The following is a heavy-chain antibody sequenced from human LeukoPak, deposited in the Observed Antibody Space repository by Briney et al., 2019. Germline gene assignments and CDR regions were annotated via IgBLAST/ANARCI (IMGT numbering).Heavy chain of an antibody. D-gene: IGHD3-10*01. CDR3: ARSTRYYGSGY. J-gene: IGHJ4*02. V-gene: IGHV4-34*01. CDR1: GGSFSGYY. Sequence: SETLSLTCAVYGGSFSGYYWSWLRQPPGKGLEWIGEINHSGSTNYNPSLKSRVTISVDTSKNQFSLKLSSVTASDTAVYYCARSTRYYGSGYWGQGTLVTVSS. CDR2: INHSGST.